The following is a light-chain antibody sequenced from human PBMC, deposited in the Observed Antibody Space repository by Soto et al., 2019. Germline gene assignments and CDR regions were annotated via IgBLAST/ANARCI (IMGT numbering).Light chain of an antibody. CDR3: SSYTTTTTLV. CDR1: SGDIGLYNY. V-gene: IGLV2-14*01. Sequence: QSALTPPASVSGSPGQSITISCTGTSGDIGLYNYVSWYQHHADKAPKLIIYEVTNRPSGISHRFSGSKSGNTASLTISGLQADDEADYYCSSYTTTTTLVFGGGTKLTV. J-gene: IGLJ2*01. CDR2: EVT.